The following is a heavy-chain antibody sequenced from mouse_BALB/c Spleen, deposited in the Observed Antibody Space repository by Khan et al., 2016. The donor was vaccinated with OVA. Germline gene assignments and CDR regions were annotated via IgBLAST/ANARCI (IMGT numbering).Heavy chain of an antibody. D-gene: IGHD2-1*01. J-gene: IGHJ1*01. CDR2: IWSDGRT. Sequence: QVQLKQSGPGPVAPSQSLSITCTISGFSLTSYGVHWVRQPAGKGLEWLVVIWSDGRTTYNSALKSRLSISKDNSKSQVFLKVNSLQTEDTAICYCARQVYPGYFDGWGAGTTVTVSS. CDR3: ARQVYPGYFDG. V-gene: IGHV2-6-1*01. CDR1: GFSLTSYG.